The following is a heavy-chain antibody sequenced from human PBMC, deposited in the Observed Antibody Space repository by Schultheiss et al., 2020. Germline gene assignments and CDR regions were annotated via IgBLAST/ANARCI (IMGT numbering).Heavy chain of an antibody. J-gene: IGHJ4*02. Sequence: GGSLRLSCAASGFTFSSYSMNWVRQAPGKGLEWVSYISSSSSTIYYADSVKGRFTISRDNSKNTLYLQMNSLRAEDTAVYYCAKVENGYYWDYWDQGTLVTVSS. CDR1: GFTFSSYS. CDR2: ISSSSSTI. D-gene: IGHD5-24*01. V-gene: IGHV3-48*01. CDR3: AKVENGYYWDY.